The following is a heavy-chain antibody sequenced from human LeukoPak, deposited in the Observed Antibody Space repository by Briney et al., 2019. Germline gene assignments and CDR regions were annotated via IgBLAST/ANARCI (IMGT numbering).Heavy chain of an antibody. V-gene: IGHV4-34*01. CDR3: ARLRGLYYYSYYMDV. Sequence: PSETLSLTCAVYGGSFSGYYWSWIRQPPGKGLEWIGEINHSGSTNYNPSLKSRVTISVDTSKNQFSLKLSSVTAADTAVYYCARLRGLYYYSYYMDVWGKGTTVTVSS. CDR1: GGSFSGYY. J-gene: IGHJ6*03. CDR2: INHSGST.